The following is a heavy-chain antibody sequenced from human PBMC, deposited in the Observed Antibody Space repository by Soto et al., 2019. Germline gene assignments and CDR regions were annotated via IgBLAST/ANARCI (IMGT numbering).Heavy chain of an antibody. CDR1: GYTFITYD. CDR3: AERSETVVITTGTFDI. Sequence: GASVKVSCKASGYTFITYDFNWVRQAPGQGLEWMGWISTYNANTNYARKLQGRVTMTTDTSTITAYMDLRSLRSDDTAVCYCAERSETVVITTGTFDIWGQGTMVTVSS. D-gene: IGHD3-22*01. J-gene: IGHJ3*02. V-gene: IGHV1-18*04. CDR2: ISTYNANT.